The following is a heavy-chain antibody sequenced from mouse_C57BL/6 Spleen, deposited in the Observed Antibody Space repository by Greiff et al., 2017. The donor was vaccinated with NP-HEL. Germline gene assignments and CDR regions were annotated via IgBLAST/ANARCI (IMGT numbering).Heavy chain of an antibody. Sequence: EVQRVESGGGLVKPGGSLKLSCAASGFTFSDYGMHWVRQAPEKGLEWVAYISSGSSTIYYADTVKGRFTISRDNAKNTLFLQMTSLRSEDTAMYYCARGSYSNYPYFGYWGQGTTLTVSS. J-gene: IGHJ2*01. V-gene: IGHV5-17*01. CDR3: ARGSYSNYPYFGY. D-gene: IGHD2-5*01. CDR2: ISSGSSTI. CDR1: GFTFSDYG.